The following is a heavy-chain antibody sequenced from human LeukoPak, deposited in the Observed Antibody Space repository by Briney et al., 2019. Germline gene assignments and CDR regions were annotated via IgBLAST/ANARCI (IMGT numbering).Heavy chain of an antibody. V-gene: IGHV4-59*01. CDR2: IYYTGNI. Sequence: PSETLSLTCTVSGGSISTYYWSWIRQPPGKGLEWIGYIYYTGNINYNPSLKSRVTISVDTSKNQFSLNLTSVTAADTAVYYCARAGSSWSFDYWGQGTLVTVSS. J-gene: IGHJ4*02. CDR1: GGSISTYY. D-gene: IGHD6-13*01. CDR3: ARAGSSWSFDY.